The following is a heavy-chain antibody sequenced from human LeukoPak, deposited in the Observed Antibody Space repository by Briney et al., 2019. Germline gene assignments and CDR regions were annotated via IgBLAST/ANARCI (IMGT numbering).Heavy chain of an antibody. CDR3: ASTGTGVVPAAIGY. V-gene: IGHV4-34*01. CDR1: GGSFSGYY. J-gene: IGHJ4*02. D-gene: IGHD2-2*02. CDR2: INHSGST. Sequence: PSETLSLTCAVYGGSFSGYYWSWIRQPPGKGLEWIGEINHSGSTNYNPSLKSRATISVDTSKNQFSLKLSSVTAADTAVYYCASTGTGVVPAAIGYWGQGTLVTVSS.